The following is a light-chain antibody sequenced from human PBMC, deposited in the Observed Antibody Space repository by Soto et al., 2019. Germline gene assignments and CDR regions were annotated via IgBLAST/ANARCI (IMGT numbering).Light chain of an antibody. V-gene: IGKV3D-20*01. CDR2: DAS. CDR3: QQYGSSPIS. J-gene: IGKJ5*01. Sequence: ELVLTQYPAPLSLSPGERATISCGASKSVRSSYLAWYQQKPGLSPRLLIYDASSRATGIPDRFSGRGSGTGFTLTISRLEPEECAVYDCQQYGSSPISFGQGTRLEIK. CDR1: KSVRSSY.